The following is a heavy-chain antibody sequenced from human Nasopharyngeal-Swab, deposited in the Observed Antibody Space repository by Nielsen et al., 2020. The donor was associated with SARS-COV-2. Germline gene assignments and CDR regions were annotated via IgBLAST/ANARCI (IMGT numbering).Heavy chain of an antibody. J-gene: IGHJ6*02. V-gene: IGHV3-23*01. Sequence: GGSLRLSCAASGFTFSSYAMSWVRQAPGKGLEWVSAISGSGGSTYYADSMKGRFTISRDNSKNTLYLQMNSLRAEDTAVYYCAKGLEQQLSPLYYYYYYGMDVWGQGTTVTVSS. CDR1: GFTFSSYA. CDR2: ISGSGGST. CDR3: AKGLEQQLSPLYYYYYYGMDV. D-gene: IGHD6-13*01.